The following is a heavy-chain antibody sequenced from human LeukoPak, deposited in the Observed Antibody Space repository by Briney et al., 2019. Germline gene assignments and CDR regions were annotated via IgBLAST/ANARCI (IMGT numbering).Heavy chain of an antibody. CDR2: INTDGSAT. J-gene: IGHJ4*02. CDR3: ARDHYGGNIDY. Sequence: GGSLRLSCAASGFTFDDYDLNWVRQAPGKGLVWVSRINTDGSATYYADSVKGRFTISRDNAKNTLYLQMNTLRAEDTAVYFCARDHYGGNIDYWGQGTLVTVSS. CDR1: GFTFDDYD. V-gene: IGHV3-74*01. D-gene: IGHD4-23*01.